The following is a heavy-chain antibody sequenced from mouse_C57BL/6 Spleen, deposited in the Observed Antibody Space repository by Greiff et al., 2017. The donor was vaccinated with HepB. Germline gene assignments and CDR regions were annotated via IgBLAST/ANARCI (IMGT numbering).Heavy chain of an antibody. CDR3: ARGADGNYDYAMDY. Sequence: EVQLQQSGPELVKPGASVKIPCKASGYTFTDYNMDWVKQSHGKSLEWIGDINPNNGGTIYNQKFKGKATLTVDKSSSTAYMELRSLTSEDTAVYYCARGADGNYDYAMDYWGQGTSVTVSS. D-gene: IGHD2-1*01. V-gene: IGHV1-18*01. CDR2: INPNNGGT. J-gene: IGHJ4*01. CDR1: GYTFTDYN.